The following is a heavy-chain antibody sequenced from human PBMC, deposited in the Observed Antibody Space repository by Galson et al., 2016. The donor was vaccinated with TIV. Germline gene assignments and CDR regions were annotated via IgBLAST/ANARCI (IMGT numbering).Heavy chain of an antibody. J-gene: IGHJ3*02. CDR1: SGSMSSSDYY. CDR2: VYASGST. V-gene: IGHV4-61*02. CDR3: ARDPRGLTFDI. Sequence: TLSLPCTVSSGSMSSSDYYWNWIRQPAGKGLEWVGRVYASGSTNYNPSPESRLTISIDTSKNQFFLKLTSVTAADTAVYYCARDPRGLTFDIWGQGTTVTVSS. D-gene: IGHD3-10*01.